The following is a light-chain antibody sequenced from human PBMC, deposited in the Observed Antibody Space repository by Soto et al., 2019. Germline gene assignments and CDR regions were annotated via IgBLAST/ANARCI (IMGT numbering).Light chain of an antibody. CDR3: QQSYSTPPT. V-gene: IGKV1-39*01. Sequence: DIQMTQSPSSLSASVGDRVTITCRASQSISRYSNWYQQKPGKAPKLLIYAASSLQSGVPSRFSGSGSGTDFTLTISSLQPEDFATYYCQQSYSTPPTFGQGTKVEIK. CDR2: AAS. J-gene: IGKJ1*01. CDR1: QSISRY.